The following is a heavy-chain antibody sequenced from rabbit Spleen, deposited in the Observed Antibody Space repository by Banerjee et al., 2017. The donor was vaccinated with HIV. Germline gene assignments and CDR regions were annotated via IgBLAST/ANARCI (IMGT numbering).Heavy chain of an antibody. CDR2: IYAGSSGAT. J-gene: IGHJ6*01. D-gene: IGHD1-1*01. CDR1: GFSLNSGYD. V-gene: IGHV1S40*01. CDR3: ARDTSSSFSSYGMDL. Sequence: QSLEESGGALVKPGASLTLTCKASGFSLNSGYDMCWVRQVPGKGLEWIASIYAGSSGATYSAIWAKGRFTISKTSSTTVTLQMTSMTAADTATYFCARDTSSSFSSYGMDLWGPGTLVTVS.